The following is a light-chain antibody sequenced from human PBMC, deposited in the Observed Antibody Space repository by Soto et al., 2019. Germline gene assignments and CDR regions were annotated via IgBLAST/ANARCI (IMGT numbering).Light chain of an antibody. V-gene: IGLV2-23*01. CDR2: EGS. CDR1: SXDIGTYNL. J-gene: IGLJ1*01. Sequence: QSALTQPASVSGSPGQSVTISCTGTSXDIGTYNLVSWYQEYPGKAPKLMIYEGSKRPSGVSNRFSGSKSGNTASLTISGLQAEGEADYYCCSYAGSSTPYVFGIGIKVTV. CDR3: CSYAGSSTPYV.